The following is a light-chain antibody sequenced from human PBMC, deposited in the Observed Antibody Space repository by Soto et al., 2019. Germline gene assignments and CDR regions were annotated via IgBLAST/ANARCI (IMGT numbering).Light chain of an antibody. CDR3: QKYNSAPST. CDR1: QVISNY. Sequence: DIQMTQSPSSLSASVGDRVTITCRASQVISNYLAWYQQKPGKVPKLLIYAASTLQSGVPFRFSGSGSGTDFTLTISSLQPEDVATYYCQKYNSAPSTFGQGTKVEIK. CDR2: AAS. J-gene: IGKJ1*01. V-gene: IGKV1-27*01.